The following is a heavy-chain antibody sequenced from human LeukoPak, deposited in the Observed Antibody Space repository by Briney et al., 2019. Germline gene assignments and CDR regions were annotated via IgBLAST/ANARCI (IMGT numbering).Heavy chain of an antibody. Sequence: IYYSGSTNYNPSLKSRVTISVDTSKNQFSLKLSSVTAADTAVYYCASHCSSTSCYGMDVWGQGTTVTVSS. J-gene: IGHJ6*02. V-gene: IGHV4-59*01. CDR3: ASHCSSTSCYGMDV. D-gene: IGHD2-2*01. CDR2: IYYSGST.